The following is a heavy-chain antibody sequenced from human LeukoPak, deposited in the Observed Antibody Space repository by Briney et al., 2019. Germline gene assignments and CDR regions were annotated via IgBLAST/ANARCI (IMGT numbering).Heavy chain of an antibody. J-gene: IGHJ4*02. D-gene: IGHD3-3*01. CDR2: MYYSGST. CDR1: GGSISSSSYY. V-gene: IGHV4-39*07. CDR3: ARDALRFLEWPY. Sequence: TSSETLSLTCTVSGGSISSSSYYWGWIHQPPGKGLEWIGSMYYSGSTYYNPSLKGRVTISVDTSKNQFSLKLSSVTAADTAVYYCARDALRFLEWPYWGQGTLVTVSS.